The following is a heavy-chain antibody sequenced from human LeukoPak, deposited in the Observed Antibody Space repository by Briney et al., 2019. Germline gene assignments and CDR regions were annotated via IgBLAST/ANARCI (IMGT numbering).Heavy chain of an antibody. Sequence: GGSLRLPCAASGFTFSNYWMHWVRQGPGKGLVWVSRIYIDGSSTDYADSAKGRFTISRDNAKNTLYLQMTGLRADDTALYYCTRGTGSSSDYWGQGALVTVSS. CDR1: GFTFSNYW. CDR3: TRGTGSSSDY. CDR2: IYIDGSST. V-gene: IGHV3-74*01. J-gene: IGHJ4*02. D-gene: IGHD1-26*01.